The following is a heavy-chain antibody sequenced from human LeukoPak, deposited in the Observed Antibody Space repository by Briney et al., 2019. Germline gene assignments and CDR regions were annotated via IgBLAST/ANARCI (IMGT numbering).Heavy chain of an antibody. D-gene: IGHD2-15*01. CDR2: IYSGGST. V-gene: IGHV3-66*04. CDR3: ARHSGGYIYDY. CDR1: GFTFSTYS. J-gene: IGHJ4*02. Sequence: GGSLRLSCVASGFTFSTYSMSWVRQAPGKGLEWVSVIYSGGSTYYADSVKGRFPISRDNSKNTLYLQMNSLRAEDTAVYYCARHSGGYIYDYWGQGTLVTVSS.